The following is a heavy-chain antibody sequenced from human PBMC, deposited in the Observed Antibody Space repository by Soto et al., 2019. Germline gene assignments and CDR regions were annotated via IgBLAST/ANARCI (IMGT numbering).Heavy chain of an antibody. J-gene: IGHJ6*01. V-gene: IGHV4-31*03. CDR2: IYYIGST. Sequence: SEILSLTCTFSVFSIIRFFYYWSWIRQHPWNGLEWIGYIYYIGSTYYNPSLKSRVTISVDTSKNQFSLKLSSVTAADTAVYYCEREFSGMDVWGQGTTVTVSS. CDR3: EREFSGMDV. CDR1: VFSIIRFFYY.